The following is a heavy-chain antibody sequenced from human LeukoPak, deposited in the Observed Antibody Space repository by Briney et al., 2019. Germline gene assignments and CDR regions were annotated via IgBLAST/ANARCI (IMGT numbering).Heavy chain of an antibody. V-gene: IGHV4-34*01. CDR1: GESFSGYY. Sequence: SETLSLTCAVYGESFSGYYWSWIRQPPGKGLEWIGEINHSGSTNYNPSLKSRVTISVDTSKNQFSLKLSSVTAADTAVYYCARSPLLWFGEPRGNAFDIWGQGTMVTVSS. CDR2: INHSGST. CDR3: ARSPLLWFGEPRGNAFDI. J-gene: IGHJ3*02. D-gene: IGHD3-10*01.